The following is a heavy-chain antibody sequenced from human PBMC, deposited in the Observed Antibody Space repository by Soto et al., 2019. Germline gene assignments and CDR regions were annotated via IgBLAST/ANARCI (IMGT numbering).Heavy chain of an antibody. J-gene: IGHJ4*02. CDR2: IYPSDSDT. Sequence: GESLKISCKGSGYSFAGYWIAWVRQMPGKGLELMGIIYPSDSDTRYRPSFQGQVTISADKSISSAYLQWSSLRASDTAMYYCARGGVSTRTFDYWGQGTPVTVSS. CDR1: GYSFAGYW. CDR3: ARGGVSTRTFDY. D-gene: IGHD3-3*01. V-gene: IGHV5-51*01.